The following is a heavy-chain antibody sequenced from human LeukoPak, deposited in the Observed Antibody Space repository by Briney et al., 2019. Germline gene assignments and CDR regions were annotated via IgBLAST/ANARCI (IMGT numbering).Heavy chain of an antibody. V-gene: IGHV4-38-2*01. D-gene: IGHD7-27*01. J-gene: IGHJ4*02. CDR2: IYHSGST. CDR3: ARSSGDWGIDY. CDR1: GYSISSGYY. Sequence: SETLSLICAVSGYSISSGYYWGWIRQPPGKGLEWIGSIYHSGSTYYNPSLKSRVTISVDTSKNQFSLKLSSVTAADTAVYYCARSSGDWGIDYWGQGTLVTVSS.